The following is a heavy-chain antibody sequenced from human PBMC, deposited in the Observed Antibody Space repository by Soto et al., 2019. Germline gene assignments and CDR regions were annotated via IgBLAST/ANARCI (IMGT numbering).Heavy chain of an antibody. Sequence: SETLSLTCAVSGGSISSGGYSWSWIRQPPGKGLEWIGYIYHSGSTYYNPSLKSRVTISVDRSKNQFSLKLSSVTAADTAVYYCARLGGGHDYGDFYYFDYWGQGTLVTVSS. D-gene: IGHD4-17*01. CDR1: GGSISSGGYS. J-gene: IGHJ4*02. V-gene: IGHV4-30-2*01. CDR2: IYHSGST. CDR3: ARLGGGHDYGDFYYFDY.